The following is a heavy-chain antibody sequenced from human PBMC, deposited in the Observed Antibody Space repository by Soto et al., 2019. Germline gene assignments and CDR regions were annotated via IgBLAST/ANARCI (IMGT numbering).Heavy chain of an antibody. CDR3: ARAPRSGYYHTDY. D-gene: IGHD3-22*01. CDR2: IYYSGST. V-gene: IGHV4-30-4*01. J-gene: IGHJ4*02. Sequence: PSLTCTVSGCSISSGDYYWSWIRQPPGKGLEWIGYIYYSGSTYYNPSLKSRVTISVDTSKNQFSLKLSSVTAADTAVYYCARAPRSGYYHTDYWGQGTLVTVSS. CDR1: GCSISSGDYY.